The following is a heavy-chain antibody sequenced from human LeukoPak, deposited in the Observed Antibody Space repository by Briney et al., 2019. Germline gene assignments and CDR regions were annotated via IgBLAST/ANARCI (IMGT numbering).Heavy chain of an antibody. V-gene: IGHV3-23*01. CDR1: AFTFSSYG. CDR3: AGDLSSRGYTYGTPAFTFDI. J-gene: IGHJ3*02. CDR2: ISGDGRDI. Sequence: PGGSLRLSCAASAFTFSSYGMSWVRQAPGKGLEWVSAISGDGRDIFYADAVKGRFTISRDNAKNSLSLLMNSLRAEDTAVYYCAGDLSSRGYTYGTPAFTFDIWDQGTMVTVSS. D-gene: IGHD5-18*01.